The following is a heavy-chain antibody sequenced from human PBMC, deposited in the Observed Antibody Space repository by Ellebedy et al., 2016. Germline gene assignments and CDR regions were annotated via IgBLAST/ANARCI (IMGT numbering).Heavy chain of an antibody. Sequence: SETLSLXXTVSGGSISGYYWSWIRRPPEKGLEYVGFIYYSGSTNYNPSLKSRVTTSVDTSKTQFSLKLTSVTAADTAVYYCARGSEAANSWFDPWGQGTLVTVSS. CDR2: IYYSGST. CDR1: GGSISGYY. V-gene: IGHV4-59*12. J-gene: IGHJ5*02. D-gene: IGHD2-15*01. CDR3: ARGSEAANSWFDP.